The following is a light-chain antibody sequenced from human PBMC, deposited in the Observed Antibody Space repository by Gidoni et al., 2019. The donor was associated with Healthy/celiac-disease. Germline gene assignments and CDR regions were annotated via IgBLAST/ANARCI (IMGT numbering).Light chain of an antibody. J-gene: IGLJ2*01. Sequence: QSALTQPASVSGSPGPSITISCTGTSSDVGGYNYVSWYQQHPGKAPKLMIYEVSNRPSGVSKRFSGSKSGNTASLTSSGLQAEDEADYYCSSYTSSSTVVFGGGTKLTVL. CDR1: SSDVGGYNY. CDR2: EVS. V-gene: IGLV2-14*01. CDR3: SSYTSSSTVV.